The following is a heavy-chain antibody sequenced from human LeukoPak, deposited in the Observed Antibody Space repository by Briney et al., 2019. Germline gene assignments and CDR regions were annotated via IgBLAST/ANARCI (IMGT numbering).Heavy chain of an antibody. CDR2: ISYDGSNK. CDR1: GFTFNDYR. J-gene: IGHJ4*02. CDR3: ASERGY. Sequence: PGGSLRLSCAASGFTFNDYRMHWVRQAPGKGLEWVAVISYDGSNKYYADSVEGRFTISRDNSKNTLYLQMNSLRVEDTAVYYCASERGYWGQGTLVTVSS. V-gene: IGHV3-30-3*01.